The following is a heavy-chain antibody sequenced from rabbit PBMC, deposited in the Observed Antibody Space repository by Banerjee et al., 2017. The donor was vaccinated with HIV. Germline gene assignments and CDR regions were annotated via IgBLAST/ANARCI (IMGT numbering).Heavy chain of an antibody. V-gene: IGHV1S45*01. D-gene: IGHD2-1*01. CDR1: GFSLSSYA. CDR3: ARRDSPNYGAAVL. Sequence: QEQLKESGGGLVQPGGSLKLSCKASGFSLSSYAMNWVRQAPGKGLEWIACIYAGSSGSTYYASWAKGRFTISKTSSTTVTLQMTSLTAADTATYFCARRDSPNYGAAVLWGQGTLVTVS. J-gene: IGHJ4*01. CDR2: IYAGSSGST.